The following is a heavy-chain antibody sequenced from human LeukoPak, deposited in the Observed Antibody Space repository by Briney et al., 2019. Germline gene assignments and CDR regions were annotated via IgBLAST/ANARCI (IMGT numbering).Heavy chain of an antibody. Sequence: GGSLRLSCAASGFTFSSYAMSWVRQAPGKGLEWVSTIRGSGGGTYYADSVKGRFTISRDNSKNALYLQMNSLRDEDTALYYCAKAGIGVVGYFDYWGQGTLVTVSS. D-gene: IGHD6-19*01. CDR2: IRGSGGGT. CDR3: AKAGIGVVGYFDY. CDR1: GFTFSSYA. J-gene: IGHJ4*02. V-gene: IGHV3-23*01.